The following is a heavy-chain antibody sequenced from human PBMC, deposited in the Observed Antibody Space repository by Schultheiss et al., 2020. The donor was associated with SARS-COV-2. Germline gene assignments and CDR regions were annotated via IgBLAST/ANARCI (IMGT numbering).Heavy chain of an antibody. D-gene: IGHD2-2*01. CDR3: ARGSQYQLGRLDY. J-gene: IGHJ4*02. V-gene: IGHV3-30*04. Sequence: GGSLRLSCAPSGFTFSTFAMHWVRQAPGKGLDWVAIISYDGSTKYYADSVKGRFTISRDNSKNTLYLQMNSLRAEDTAVYYCARGSQYQLGRLDYWGQGTLVTVSS. CDR2: ISYDGSTK. CDR1: GFTFSTFA.